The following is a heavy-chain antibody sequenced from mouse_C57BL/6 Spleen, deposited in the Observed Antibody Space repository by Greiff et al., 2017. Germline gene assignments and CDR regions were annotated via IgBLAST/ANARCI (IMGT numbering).Heavy chain of an antibody. CDR3: ARPATVVATKDAMDY. D-gene: IGHD1-1*01. CDR1: GYTFTDHT. Sequence: QVQLQQSDAELVKPGASVKISCKVSGYTFTDHTIHWMKQRPEQGLEWIGYIYPRDGSTKYNEKFKGKATLTADKSSSTAYMQLNSLTSEDSAVYYCARPATVVATKDAMDYWGQGTSVTVSS. V-gene: IGHV1-78*01. J-gene: IGHJ4*01. CDR2: IYPRDGST.